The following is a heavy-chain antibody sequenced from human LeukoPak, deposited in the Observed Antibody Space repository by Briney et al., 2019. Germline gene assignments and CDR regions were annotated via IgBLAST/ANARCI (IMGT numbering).Heavy chain of an antibody. Sequence: GGSLRLSCAASEFTFSSYAMSWVRQAPGKGLEWVSAISGSGGSTYYADSVKGRFTISRDNSKNTLYLQMNSLRAEDTAVYYCAGGRFLVTYYYYYGMDVWGQGTTVTVSS. D-gene: IGHD3-3*01. V-gene: IGHV3-23*01. CDR1: EFTFSSYA. J-gene: IGHJ6*02. CDR3: AGGRFLVTYYYYYGMDV. CDR2: ISGSGGST.